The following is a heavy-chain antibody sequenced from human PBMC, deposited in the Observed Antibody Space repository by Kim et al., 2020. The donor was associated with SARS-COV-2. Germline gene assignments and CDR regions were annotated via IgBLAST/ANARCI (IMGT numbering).Heavy chain of an antibody. D-gene: IGHD2-15*01. CDR2: SGIVGTT. J-gene: IGHJ4*02. CDR3: ANVVG. Sequence: SGIVGTTTFAAPVKGRFTVSRDNAKNTLYLQMNSLRAEDTAVYYCANVVGWGQGTLVTVPS. V-gene: IGHV3-23*01.